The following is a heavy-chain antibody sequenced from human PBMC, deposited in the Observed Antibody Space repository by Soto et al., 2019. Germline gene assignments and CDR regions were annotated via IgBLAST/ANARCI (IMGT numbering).Heavy chain of an antibody. CDR2: INAGNGNT. CDR3: ARSSGYSVIDNS. D-gene: IGHD3-22*01. CDR1: GYTFTSYA. J-gene: IGHJ4*02. Sequence: QVQLVQSGAEEKKPGASVKISCKASGYTFTSYAMHWVRQAPGQRLEWMGWINAGNGNTKYSQKFQGRVSITRDTSARTAYMELSSLRSEDTAVYYCARSSGYSVIDNSWGQGTLVTVSS. V-gene: IGHV1-3*05.